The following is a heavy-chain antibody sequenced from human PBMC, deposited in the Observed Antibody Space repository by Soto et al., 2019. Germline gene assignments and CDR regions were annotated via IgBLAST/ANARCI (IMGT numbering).Heavy chain of an antibody. D-gene: IGHD6-19*01. J-gene: IGHJ5*02. V-gene: IGHV1-18*01. CDR1: GYTFTSYG. Sequence: QVQLVQSGAEVKKPGASVKVSCKASGYTFTSYGISWVRQAPGQGLEWMGWISAYNGNTNYAQKLQGRVTMTTDTTTSKAYMVLRSLTSDDTAVYYCARESAVAALDPWGQGTLVTVSS. CDR3: ARESAVAALDP. CDR2: ISAYNGNT.